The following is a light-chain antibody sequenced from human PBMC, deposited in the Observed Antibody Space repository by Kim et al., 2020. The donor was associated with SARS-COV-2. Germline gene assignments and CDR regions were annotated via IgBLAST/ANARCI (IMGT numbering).Light chain of an antibody. V-gene: IGLV2-11*01. CDR2: DVP. J-gene: IGLJ2*01. CDR1: SNDVGCYNI. CDR3: CSYAGRSVV. Sequence: PGQSVTISCTGTSNDVGCYNIVSWYQQNPGKAPNLSFYDVPKRHSGVPDRFSGSKSGNTASLTVSGLQAEDEADYYCCSYAGRSVVFGGVTQLTVL.